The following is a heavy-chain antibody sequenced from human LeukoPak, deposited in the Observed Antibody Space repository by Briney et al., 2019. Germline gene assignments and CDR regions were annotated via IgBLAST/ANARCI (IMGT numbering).Heavy chain of an antibody. CDR1: GGSVNSGTYY. CDR2: ISYSGST. V-gene: IGHV4-61*01. D-gene: IGHD5-24*01. J-gene: IGHJ4*02. CDR3: ARGGRWLQFNY. Sequence: SETLSLTCTVSGGSVNSGTYYWSWIRQPPGKGLEWIGYISYSGSTNYNPSLKSRVTISVDTSKNQFSLKLSSVTAADTAVYYCARGGRWLQFNYWGQGTLVTVSS.